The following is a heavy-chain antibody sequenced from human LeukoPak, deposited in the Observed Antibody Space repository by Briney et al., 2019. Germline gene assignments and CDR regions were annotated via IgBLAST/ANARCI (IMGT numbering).Heavy chain of an antibody. CDR3: ARDHSSGWYRGAFDI. D-gene: IGHD6-19*01. V-gene: IGHV4-59*01. J-gene: IGHJ3*02. Sequence: SETLSLTCTVSGGSISSYYWSWIRQPPGKGLEWIGYIYYSGSTNYNPSLKSRVTISVDTSKNQFSLKLNSVTAADTAVYYCARDHSSGWYRGAFDIWGQGTMVTVSA. CDR2: IYYSGST. CDR1: GGSISSYY.